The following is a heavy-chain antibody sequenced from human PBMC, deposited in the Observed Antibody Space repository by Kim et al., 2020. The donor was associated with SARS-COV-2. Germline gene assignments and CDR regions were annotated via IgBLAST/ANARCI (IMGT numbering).Heavy chain of an antibody. CDR2: ISWNSGSI. CDR1: GFTFDDYA. V-gene: IGHV3-9*01. D-gene: IGHD3-16*01. J-gene: IGHJ3*02. Sequence: GGSLRLSCAASGFTFDDYAMHWVRQAPGKGLEWVSGISWNSGSIGYADSVKGRFTISRDNAKNSLYLQMNSLRAEDTALYYCAKDIMITFGGVNLAAFDIWGQGTMVTVSS. CDR3: AKDIMITFGGVNLAAFDI.